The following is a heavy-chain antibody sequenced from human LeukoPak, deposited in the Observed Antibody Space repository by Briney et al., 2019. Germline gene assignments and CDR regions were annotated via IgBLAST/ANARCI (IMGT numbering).Heavy chain of an antibody. V-gene: IGHV3-30-3*01. Sequence: GGSLRLSCAASGFTFSSYAMHWVRQAPGKGLEWVAVISYDGSNKYYADSVKGRFTISRDNSKNTLYLPMNSLRAEDTAVYYCARDNSHSSIYSTRGNAFDIWGQGTMVTVSS. D-gene: IGHD6-13*01. CDR1: GFTFSSYA. J-gene: IGHJ3*02. CDR2: ISYDGSNK. CDR3: ARDNSHSSIYSTRGNAFDI.